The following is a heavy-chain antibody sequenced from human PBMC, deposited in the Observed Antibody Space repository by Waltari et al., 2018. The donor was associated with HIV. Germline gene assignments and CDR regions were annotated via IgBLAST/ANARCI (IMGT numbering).Heavy chain of an antibody. CDR2: MNSNAGNP. CDR1: GYTFTSYA. Sequence: QVQLVQSGSELKKPGASVKVSCKASGYTFTSYAMNWVRQAPGQGLEWMGWMNSNAGNPRYARGFTGRFVFSLDTAVSTADLQISSLKAEDTAVYYWARVVHQQQLVPIIDYWGQGTLVTVSS. V-gene: IGHV7-4-1*02. CDR3: ARVVHQQQLVPIIDY. D-gene: IGHD6-13*01. J-gene: IGHJ4*02.